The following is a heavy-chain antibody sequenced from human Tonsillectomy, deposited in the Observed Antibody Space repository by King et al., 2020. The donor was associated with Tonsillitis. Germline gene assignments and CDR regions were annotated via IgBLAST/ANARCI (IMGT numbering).Heavy chain of an antibody. CDR1: GGSISSSTNYY. V-gene: IGHV4-39*07. CDR3: ASYGDFLGGYNGNYGMDV. CDR2: IHNRGST. J-gene: IGHJ6*02. Sequence: QLQESGPRLVKPSETLSLTCIVSGGSISSSTNYYWGWIRHPPGKGLEWMGSIHNRGSTYYTPSLKSRLTISVDTAQNQFSLRLRSVTAADTAVYYCASYGDFLGGYNGNYGMDVWGQGTTVTVSS. D-gene: IGHD3-3*01.